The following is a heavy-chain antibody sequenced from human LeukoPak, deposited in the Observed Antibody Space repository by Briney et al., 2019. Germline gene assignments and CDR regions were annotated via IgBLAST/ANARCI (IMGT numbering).Heavy chain of an antibody. V-gene: IGHV4-30-2*05. D-gene: IGHD2-2*01. CDR3: ARHLRCSSTSYRYNWFDP. Sequence: PSQTLSLTCTVSGGSISSGGYYWSWIRQPPGKGLEWIGYIYHSGSTYYNPSLKSRVTISVDTSKNQFSLKLSSVTAADTAVYYCARHLRCSSTSYRYNWFDPWGQGTLVTVSS. CDR2: IYHSGST. CDR1: GGSISSGGYY. J-gene: IGHJ5*02.